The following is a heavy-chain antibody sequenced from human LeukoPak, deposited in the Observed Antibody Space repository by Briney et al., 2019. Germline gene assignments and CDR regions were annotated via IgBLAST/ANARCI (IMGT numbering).Heavy chain of an antibody. Sequence: ASVKVSCKASGGTFSSYAISWVRQAPGQGLEWMGGIIPIFGTANYAQKFQGRVTITTDESTSTAYMELSSLRSEDTAVYYCARQNYVWGSYRPDDAFDIWGQGTMVTVSS. J-gene: IGHJ3*02. V-gene: IGHV1-69*05. D-gene: IGHD3-16*02. CDR1: GGTFSSYA. CDR3: ARQNYVWGSYRPDDAFDI. CDR2: IIPIFGTA.